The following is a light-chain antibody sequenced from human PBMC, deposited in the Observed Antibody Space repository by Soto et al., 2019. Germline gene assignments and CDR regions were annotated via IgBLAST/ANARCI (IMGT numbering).Light chain of an antibody. CDR3: QQHCHWPPWT. Sequence: VMTQSPTSLSVSPGEWAMLSCRASETVGRNLAWYQQKPGQAPRLLIYGASNRATGIPARFSGSGSGTDFTLTISNLEPEDPAVYYCQQHCHWPPWTFGQGTKV. CDR1: ETVGRN. V-gene: IGKV3-11*01. J-gene: IGKJ1*01. CDR2: GAS.